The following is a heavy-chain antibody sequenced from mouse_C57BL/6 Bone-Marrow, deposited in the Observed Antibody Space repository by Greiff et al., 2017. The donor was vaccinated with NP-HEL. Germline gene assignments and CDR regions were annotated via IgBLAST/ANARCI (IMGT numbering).Heavy chain of an antibody. CDR3: ARVLFYYDYVWFAY. V-gene: IGHV1-19*01. CDR1: GYTFTDYY. D-gene: IGHD2-4*01. J-gene: IGHJ3*01. Sequence: VQLQQSGPVLVKPGASVKMSCKASGYTFTDYYMNWVKQSHGKSLEWIGVINPYNGGTSYNQKFKGKATLTVDKSSSTAYMELNSLTSEYSAVYYCARVLFYYDYVWFAYWGQGTLVTVSA. CDR2: INPYNGGT.